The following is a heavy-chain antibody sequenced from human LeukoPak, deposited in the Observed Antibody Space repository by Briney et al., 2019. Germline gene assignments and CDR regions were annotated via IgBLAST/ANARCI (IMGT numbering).Heavy chain of an antibody. CDR2: INPNSGGT. CDR1: GYTFTGYY. Sequence: GASVKVSCKASGYTFTGYYMHWVRQAPGQGLEWMGWINPNSGGTNYAQKFQGRVTMTRDTSISTAYMELSRLRSDDTAVYYCARGRIAARRVHWFDPWGQGTLVTVSS. CDR3: ARGRIAARRVHWFDP. J-gene: IGHJ5*02. V-gene: IGHV1-2*02. D-gene: IGHD6-6*01.